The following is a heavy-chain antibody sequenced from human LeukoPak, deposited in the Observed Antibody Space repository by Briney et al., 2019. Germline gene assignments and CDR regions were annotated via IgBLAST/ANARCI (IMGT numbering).Heavy chain of an antibody. V-gene: IGHV3-7*01. CDR1: GFTFTNYW. CDR3: ARDFPPYYYDSSGYYPPYFDY. Sequence: GGSLRLSCAASGFTFTNYWMSWVRQAPGKGLELVANIKQDRSEKYYVDSVKGRFTISRDNAKNSLYLQMNSLRAEDTAVYYCARDFPPYYYDSSGYYPPYFDYWGQGTLVTVSS. J-gene: IGHJ4*02. CDR2: IKQDRSEK. D-gene: IGHD3-22*01.